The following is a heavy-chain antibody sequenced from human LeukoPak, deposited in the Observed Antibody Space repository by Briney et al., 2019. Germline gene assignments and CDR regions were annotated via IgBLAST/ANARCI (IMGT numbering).Heavy chain of an antibody. Sequence: ASVKVSCKASGYTFTGYYMHWVRQAPGQGLEWMGWINPNSGGTNYAQKFQGRVTMTRDTSIGTAYMELSRLRSDDTAVYYCARGPPSRQNWFDPWGQGTLVTVSS. CDR3: ARGPPSRQNWFDP. V-gene: IGHV1-2*02. CDR1: GYTFTGYY. J-gene: IGHJ5*02. CDR2: INPNSGGT.